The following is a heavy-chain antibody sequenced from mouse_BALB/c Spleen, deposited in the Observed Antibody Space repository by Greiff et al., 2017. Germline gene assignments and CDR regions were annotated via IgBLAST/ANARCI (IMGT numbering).Heavy chain of an antibody. CDR1: GFNIKDTY. CDR2: IDPANGNT. CDR3: ARSGLLPSWFAY. D-gene: IGHD2-3*01. J-gene: IGHJ3*01. Sequence: EVMLVESGAELVKPGASVKLSCTASGFNIKDTYMHWVKQRPEQGLEWIGRIDPANGNTKYDPKFQGKATITADTSSNTAYLQLSSLTSEDTAVYYCARSGLLPSWFAYWGQGTLVTVSA. V-gene: IGHV14-3*02.